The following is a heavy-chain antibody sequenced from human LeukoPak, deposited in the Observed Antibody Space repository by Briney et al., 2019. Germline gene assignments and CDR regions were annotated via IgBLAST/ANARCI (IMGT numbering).Heavy chain of an antibody. CDR1: GFTFSSYA. V-gene: IGHV3-23*01. J-gene: IGHJ3*02. CDR3: AKGLKDGIWFGELSHDAFDI. CDR2: ISGSGGST. Sequence: GGSLRLSCAASGFTFSSYAMSWVRQAPGKGLEWVSAISGSGGSTYYADSVKGRFTISRDNSKNTLYLQMNSLRAEDTAVYYCAKGLKDGIWFGELSHDAFDIWGQGTMVTVSS. D-gene: IGHD3-10*01.